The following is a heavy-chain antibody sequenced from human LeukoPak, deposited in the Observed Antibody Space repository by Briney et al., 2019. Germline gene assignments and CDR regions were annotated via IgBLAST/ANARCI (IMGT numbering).Heavy chain of an antibody. Sequence: PSETLSLTCTVSGGSISNKYWSWIRQPPGKGLEWIGYIYYSGSTNYNPSLKSRVTISVDTSKNQFSLKLSSVTAADTAVYYCARYSSSFYFDYWGQGTLVTVSS. D-gene: IGHD6-6*01. CDR1: GGSISNKY. CDR2: IYYSGST. V-gene: IGHV4-59*01. CDR3: ARYSSSFYFDY. J-gene: IGHJ4*02.